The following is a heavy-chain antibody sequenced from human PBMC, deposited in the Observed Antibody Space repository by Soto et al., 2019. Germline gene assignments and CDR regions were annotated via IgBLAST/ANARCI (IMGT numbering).Heavy chain of an antibody. CDR3: ARGGVVPAGRGGYYYYYYMDV. CDR1: GFTFSSYA. D-gene: IGHD2-2*01. Sequence: GGSLRLSCAASGFTFSSYAMSWVRQAPGKGLEWVSAISGSGGSTYYADSVKGRFTISRDNSKNTLYLQMNSLRAEDTAVYYCARGGVVPAGRGGYYYYYYMDVWGKGTTVTVSS. J-gene: IGHJ6*03. V-gene: IGHV3-23*01. CDR2: ISGSGGST.